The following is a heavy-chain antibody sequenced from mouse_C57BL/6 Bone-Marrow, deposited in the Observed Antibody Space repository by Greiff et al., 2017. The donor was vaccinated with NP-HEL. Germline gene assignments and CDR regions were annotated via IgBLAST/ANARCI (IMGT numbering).Heavy chain of an antibody. J-gene: IGHJ2*01. CDR1: GFTFSNYW. V-gene: IGHV6-3*01. CDR2: IRLKSDNYAT. D-gene: IGHD1-1*01. Sequence: EVKVEESGGGLVQPGGSMKLSCVASGFTFSNYWMNWVRQSPEKGLEWVAQIRLKSDNYATHYAESVKGRFTISRDDSKSSVYLQMNNLRAEDTGIYYCILLLRLDYWGQGTTLTVSS. CDR3: ILLLRLDY.